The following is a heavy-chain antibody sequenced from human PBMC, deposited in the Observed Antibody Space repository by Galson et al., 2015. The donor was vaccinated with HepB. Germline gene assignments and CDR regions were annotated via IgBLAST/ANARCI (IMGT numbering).Heavy chain of an antibody. D-gene: IGHD4-17*01. CDR1: GFTFDDYA. CDR3: AKDMDTGDGDYSAFDI. V-gene: IGHV3-9*01. J-gene: IGHJ3*02. CDR2: ISWNSGSI. Sequence: SLRLSCAASGFTFDDYAMHWVRQAPGKGLEWVSGISWNSGSIGYADSVKGRFTISRGNAKNSLYLQMNSLRAEDTALYYCAKDMDTGDGDYSAFDIWGQGTMVTVSS.